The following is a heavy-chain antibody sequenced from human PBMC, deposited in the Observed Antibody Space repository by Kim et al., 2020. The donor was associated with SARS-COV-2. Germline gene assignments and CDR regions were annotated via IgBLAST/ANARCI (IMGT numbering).Heavy chain of an antibody. CDR3: ARICSTIFGVVINFDY. CDR2: ISAYNGNT. V-gene: IGHV1-18*01. CDR1: GYTFTSYG. D-gene: IGHD3-3*01. Sequence: ASVKVSCKASGYTFTSYGISWVRQAPGQGLEWMGWISAYNGNTNYAQKLQGRVTMTTDTSTSTAYMELRSLRSDDTAVYYCARICSTIFGVVINFDYWGQGPLVTVSS. J-gene: IGHJ4*02.